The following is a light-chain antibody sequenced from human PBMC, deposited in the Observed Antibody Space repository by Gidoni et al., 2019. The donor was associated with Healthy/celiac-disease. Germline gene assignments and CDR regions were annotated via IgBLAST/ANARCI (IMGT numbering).Light chain of an antibody. Sequence: QSALSHPPSASGSPGHSVTISCTGTSSDVGGYNSVSWSQQHPGKAPKFMIYEVSKRPSGVPDRFSGSKSGNTTSLIVSGLQAEDEADYYCSSDAGSNNFVVFGGGTKLTVL. J-gene: IGLJ2*01. CDR1: SSDVGGYNS. CDR3: SSDAGSNNFVV. V-gene: IGLV2-8*01. CDR2: EVS.